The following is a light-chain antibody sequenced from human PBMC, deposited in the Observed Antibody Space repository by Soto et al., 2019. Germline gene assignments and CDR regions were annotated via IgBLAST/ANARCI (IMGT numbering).Light chain of an antibody. Sequence: QSVLTQPPSASGTPGQRVTISCSGSRASIGSNTVTWYQHLPGAAPKLLVYNNNQRPSGVPDRFSGSKSDTSASLAISGLQFEDEAVYYCSSYAGSSNVFGTGTKLTVL. CDR3: SSYAGSSNV. J-gene: IGLJ1*01. CDR1: RASIGSNT. V-gene: IGLV1-44*01. CDR2: NNN.